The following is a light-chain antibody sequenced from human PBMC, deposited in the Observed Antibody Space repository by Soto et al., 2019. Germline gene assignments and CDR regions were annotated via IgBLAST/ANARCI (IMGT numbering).Light chain of an antibody. CDR3: SSYTSGNSLYV. V-gene: IGLV2-14*01. CDR2: EVS. J-gene: IGLJ1*01. CDR1: SSDVGGYNY. Sequence: QSALTQPASVSGSPGQSITISCTGTSSDVGGYNYVSWYQQHPGKAPKHMIYEVSNRPSGVSNRFSGSKSGNTASLTISGLQAEDEADYYCSSYTSGNSLYVFGTGTKV.